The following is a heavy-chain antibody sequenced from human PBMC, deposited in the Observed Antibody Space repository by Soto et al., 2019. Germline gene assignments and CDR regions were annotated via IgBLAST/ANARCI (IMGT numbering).Heavy chain of an antibody. Sequence: QVQLVESGGGVVQPGRSLRLSCAASGFTFSSYGMHWVRQAPGKGLEWVAVISYDGSNKYYADSVKGRFTISRDNSKNTLYLQMNSLRVEDTAVYYCAKRGVLWFGELDYCGQGTLVTVSS. D-gene: IGHD3-10*01. CDR3: AKRGVLWFGELDY. CDR1: GFTFSSYG. V-gene: IGHV3-30*18. CDR2: ISYDGSNK. J-gene: IGHJ4*02.